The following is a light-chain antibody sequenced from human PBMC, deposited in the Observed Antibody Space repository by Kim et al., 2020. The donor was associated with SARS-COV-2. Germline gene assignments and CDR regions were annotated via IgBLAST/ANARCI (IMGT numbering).Light chain of an antibody. CDR1: QGIRND. J-gene: IGKJ1*01. CDR3: LQDSSYPRT. V-gene: IGKV1-6*02. Sequence: AIQLTQSQSSLSASVGDRVTIACRASQGIRNDLSWYQQKPGKAPKLLIYIASSLESGVPSRFSGSGSGTDFSLTINSVQPEDFATYYCLQDSSYPRTFGQGTKVDIK. CDR2: IAS.